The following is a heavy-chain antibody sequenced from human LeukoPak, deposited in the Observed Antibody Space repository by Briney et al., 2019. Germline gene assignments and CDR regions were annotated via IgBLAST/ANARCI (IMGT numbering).Heavy chain of an antibody. CDR1: GYSFTSYW. CDR2: IYPGDSDT. D-gene: IGHD6-13*01. J-gene: IGHJ4*02. V-gene: IGHV5-51*01. Sequence: GESLKISCKGSGYSFTSYWIGWVRQMPGRGLEWMGIIYPGDSDTRDSQSFKGQVTISADKSISTAYLQWRSLKASDTAMYYCARHTSSIAAAGNIYFDYWGQGTLVTVSS. CDR3: ARHTSSIAAAGNIYFDY.